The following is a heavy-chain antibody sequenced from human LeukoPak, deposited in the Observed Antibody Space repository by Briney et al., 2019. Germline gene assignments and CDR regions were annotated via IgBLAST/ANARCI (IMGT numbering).Heavy chain of an antibody. CDR3: ARGRVVPATRLDY. D-gene: IGHD2-15*01. Sequence: GGSLRLSCAASGFTFSNYAMHWVRQAPGKGLEWVAVISYDAKYKYYADSLKGRFTISRDNSNNTLYLQMSSLGSDDTAVYYCARGRVVPATRLDYWGQGTLVTVSS. CDR2: ISYDAKYK. J-gene: IGHJ4*02. CDR1: GFTFSNYA. V-gene: IGHV3-30*04.